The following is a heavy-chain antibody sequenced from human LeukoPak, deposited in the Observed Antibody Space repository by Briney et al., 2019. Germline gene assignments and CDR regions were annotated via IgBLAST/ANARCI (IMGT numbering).Heavy chain of an antibody. Sequence: PGGSLRLSCAASGFTFSTYSMNWVRQAPGKGLEWVSSISSSSSYIYYADSVKGRFTISRDNAKNSLYLQMNSLRAEDTALYYCAKEKQTYYYDSSGLNNWFDPWGQGTLVTVSS. D-gene: IGHD3-22*01. CDR2: ISSSSSYI. CDR3: AKEKQTYYYDSSGLNNWFDP. J-gene: IGHJ5*02. CDR1: GFTFSTYS. V-gene: IGHV3-21*04.